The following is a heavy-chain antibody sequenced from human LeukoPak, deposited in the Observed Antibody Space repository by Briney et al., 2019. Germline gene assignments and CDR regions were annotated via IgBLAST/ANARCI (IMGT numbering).Heavy chain of an antibody. CDR1: GFTLSSYW. V-gene: IGHV3-7*05. Sequence: GGSLRLSCAASGFTLSSYWMSWVRQAPGKGLEWVANIKHDGSEKYYVDSVKGRFTISRDNAKNSLYLQMNSLRAEDMAVYYCTRDETWGQGTLVTVSS. J-gene: IGHJ4*02. CDR3: TRDET. CDR2: IKHDGSEK.